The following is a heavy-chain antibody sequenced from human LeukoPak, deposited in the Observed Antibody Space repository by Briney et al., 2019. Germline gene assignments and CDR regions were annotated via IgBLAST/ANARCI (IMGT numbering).Heavy chain of an antibody. V-gene: IGHV3-30*03. D-gene: IGHD6-13*01. CDR1: GFTFSSYW. CDR3: ARGAYSSSRLNFDY. Sequence: QPGGSLRLSCAASGFTFSSYWMHWVRQAPGKGLEWVALISYDGSDKYYADSVKGRFTISRDNSKNTLYLQMNSLRAEDTAVYYCARGAYSSSRLNFDYWGQGTLVTVSS. J-gene: IGHJ4*02. CDR2: ISYDGSDK.